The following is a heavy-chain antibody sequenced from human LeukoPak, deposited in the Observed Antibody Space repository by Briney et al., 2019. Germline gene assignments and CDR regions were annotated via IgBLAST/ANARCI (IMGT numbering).Heavy chain of an antibody. V-gene: IGHV3-7*01. Sequence: GGSLRLSCVVSGFTLSRSTMTWVRQAPGKGPEWVAKMKEDGTQIHYVDSVKGRFTISRDNAKNSLFLQMNSLRVEDTAVYYCATGGAPGGRFENWGQGMLVTVSS. CDR1: GFTLSRST. CDR3: ATGGAPGGRFEN. J-gene: IGHJ4*02. CDR2: MKEDGTQI. D-gene: IGHD1-26*01.